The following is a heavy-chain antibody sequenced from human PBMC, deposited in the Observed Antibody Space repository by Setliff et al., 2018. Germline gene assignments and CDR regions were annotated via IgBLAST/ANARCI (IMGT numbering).Heavy chain of an antibody. CDR1: GGSISSSTYY. Sequence: SESLSLTCTVSGGSISSSTYYWGWIRQPPGKGLEWIGSMHYSGNTYYNPSLKSRFTISVDTSKNQLSLKVNSVTAADTAVYYCARQEDVVSTADAFDVWGQGTVVTVSS. V-gene: IGHV4-39*01. CDR2: MHYSGNT. CDR3: ARQEDVVSTADAFDV. D-gene: IGHD5-12*01. J-gene: IGHJ3*01.